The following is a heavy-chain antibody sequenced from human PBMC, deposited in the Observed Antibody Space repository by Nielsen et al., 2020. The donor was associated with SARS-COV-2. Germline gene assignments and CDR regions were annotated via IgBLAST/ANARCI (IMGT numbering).Heavy chain of an antibody. Sequence: SLKISCAASGFTFDDYAMHWVRQAPGKGLEWVSGISWNSGSIGYADSVKGRFTISRDNAKNSLYLQMNSLRAEDTALYYCAKDMYPYGSGSFDYWGQGTLVTVSS. D-gene: IGHD3-10*01. J-gene: IGHJ4*02. V-gene: IGHV3-9*01. CDR3: AKDMYPYGSGSFDY. CDR2: ISWNSGSI. CDR1: GFTFDDYA.